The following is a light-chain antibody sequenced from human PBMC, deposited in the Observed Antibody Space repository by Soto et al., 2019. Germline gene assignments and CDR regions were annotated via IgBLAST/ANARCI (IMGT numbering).Light chain of an antibody. CDR3: KQAASFQIT. V-gene: IGKV1-12*01. CDR2: TES. CDR1: QGVSTW. J-gene: IGKJ5*01. Sequence: DIQMTQSPSSVSASVGDRVTITCRASQGVSTWLAWYQQKPGKAPNLLIYTESSLQSGVPSRFSGSGSGTDFTLTINGLQPEDFATYYCKQAASFQITFGQGKRREIK.